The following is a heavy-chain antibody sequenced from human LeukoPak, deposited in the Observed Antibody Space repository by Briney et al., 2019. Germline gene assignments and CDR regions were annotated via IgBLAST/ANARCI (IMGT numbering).Heavy chain of an antibody. D-gene: IGHD3-10*01. CDR1: GFTFSSYA. V-gene: IGHV3-23*01. CDR3: AKRDDYYGSVSEFTNFYYAVDV. Sequence: GGSLRLSCAASGFTFSSYAMSWVRQAPGKGLEWVSAISGSGGSTYYADSVKGRFTISRDNSKNTLYLLMSSLRAEDTAIYYCAKRDDYYGSVSEFTNFYYAVDVWGQGTTVTVSS. J-gene: IGHJ6*02. CDR2: ISGSGGST.